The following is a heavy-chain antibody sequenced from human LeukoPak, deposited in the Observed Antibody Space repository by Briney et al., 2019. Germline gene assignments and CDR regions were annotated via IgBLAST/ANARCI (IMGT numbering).Heavy chain of an antibody. J-gene: IGHJ4*02. D-gene: IGHD3-22*01. V-gene: IGHV1-69*13. CDR1: GYTLTELS. Sequence: ASVKVSCKVSGYTLTELSIHWVRQAPGKGLEWMGGIIPIFGTANYAQKFQGRVTITADESTSTAYMELSSLRSEDTAVYYCASGFWGYDSSGFFDYWGQGTLVTVSS. CDR2: IIPIFGTA. CDR3: ASGFWGYDSSGFFDY.